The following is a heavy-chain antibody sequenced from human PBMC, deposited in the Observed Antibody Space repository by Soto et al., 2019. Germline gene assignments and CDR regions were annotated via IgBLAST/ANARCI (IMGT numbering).Heavy chain of an antibody. CDR3: AKVRRAVAGTGADYFEC. Sequence: WGSLRLSCAASGFTFSSYAMSWVRQAPGKGLEWVSAISVSGGITYYADSVKGRFTISRDNSKNTLYLQMNSLRAEDTAVYYCAKVRRAVAGTGADYFECWGEGNLVTVS. D-gene: IGHD6-19*01. CDR1: GFTFSSYA. CDR2: ISVSGGIT. V-gene: IGHV3-23*01. J-gene: IGHJ4*02.